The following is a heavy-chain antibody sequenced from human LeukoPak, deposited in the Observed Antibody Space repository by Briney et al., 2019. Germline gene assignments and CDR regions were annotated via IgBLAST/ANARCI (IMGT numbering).Heavy chain of an antibody. CDR1: GGTFSSYA. D-gene: IGHD5-18*01. CDR3: ARDNLYGVQLMGGYYYGMDV. Sequence: GASVKVSCTASGGTFSSYAISWVRQAPGQGLEWMGGIIPIFGTANYAQKFQGRVTITADESTSTAYMELSSLRSEDTAVYYCARDNLYGVQLMGGYYYGMDVWGQGTTVTVSS. CDR2: IIPIFGTA. V-gene: IGHV1-69*13. J-gene: IGHJ6*02.